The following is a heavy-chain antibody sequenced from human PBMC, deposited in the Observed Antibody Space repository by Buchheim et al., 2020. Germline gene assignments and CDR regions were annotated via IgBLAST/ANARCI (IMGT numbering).Heavy chain of an antibody. V-gene: IGHV3-7*01. D-gene: IGHD1-20*01. CDR3: ARDWGNWNDVSYYYGMDV. Sequence: EVQLVESGGGLVQPGGSLRLSCAASGFTFSSYWMSWVRQAPGKGLEWVANIKQDGSEKYYVDSVKGRFTISRDNAKNSLYLQMNSLGAEDTAVYYCARDWGNWNDVSYYYGMDVWGQGTT. J-gene: IGHJ6*02. CDR2: IKQDGSEK. CDR1: GFTFSSYW.